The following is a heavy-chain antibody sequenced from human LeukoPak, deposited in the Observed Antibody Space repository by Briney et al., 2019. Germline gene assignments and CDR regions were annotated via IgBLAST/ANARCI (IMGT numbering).Heavy chain of an antibody. CDR2: ISGSGGST. CDR3: ATRGGDYGALDAFDI. V-gene: IGHV3-23*01. D-gene: IGHD4-17*01. Sequence: GGSLRLSCAASGFTFSSYGMSWVRQAPGKGLEWVSAISGSGGSTYYADSVKGRFTISRDNSKNTLYLQMNGLRAEDTAVYYCATRGGDYGALDAFDIWGQGTMVTVSS. CDR1: GFTFSSYG. J-gene: IGHJ3*02.